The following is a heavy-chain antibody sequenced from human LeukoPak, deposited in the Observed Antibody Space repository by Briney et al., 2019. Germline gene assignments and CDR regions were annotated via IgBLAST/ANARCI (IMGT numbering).Heavy chain of an antibody. CDR3: ARDPGGDYDSSGYYYYYYGMDV. CDR2: IYYSGST. V-gene: IGHV4-59*01. Sequence: PSETLSLTCTVSGGSISSYYWSWIRQPPGKGLEWIGYIYYSGSTNYNPSLKSRVTISVDTSKIQFSLKLSSVTAADTAVYYCARDPGGDYDSSGYYYYYYGMDVWGQGTTVTVSS. J-gene: IGHJ6*02. CDR1: GGSISSYY. D-gene: IGHD3-22*01.